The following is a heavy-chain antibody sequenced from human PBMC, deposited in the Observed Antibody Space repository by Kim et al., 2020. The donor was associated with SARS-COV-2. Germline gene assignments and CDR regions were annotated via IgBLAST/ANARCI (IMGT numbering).Heavy chain of an antibody. V-gene: IGHV3-15*01. D-gene: IGHD4-17*01. Sequence: GGSLRLSCAASGFTFSNAWMSWVRQAPGKGLEWVGRIKSKTDGGTTDYAAPVKGRFTISRDDSKNTLYLQMNSLKTEDTAVYYCTTDHATTVTTFGLNYWGQGTLVTVSS. CDR1: GFTFSNAW. CDR3: TTDHATTVTTFGLNY. J-gene: IGHJ4*02. CDR2: IKSKTDGGTT.